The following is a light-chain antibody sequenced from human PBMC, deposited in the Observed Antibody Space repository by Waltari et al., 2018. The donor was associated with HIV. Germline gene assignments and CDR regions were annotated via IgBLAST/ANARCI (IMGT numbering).Light chain of an antibody. CDR3: SSYGGNNNLV. Sequence: QSALTQPPSASGSPGQSVTISCSGTSSDIGAYHAVSWYQQRPGKAPKLMLYEVTKRPSGVPDRFSGSKSGNTASLTVSGLQAEDEGDYYCSSYGGNNNLVFGGGTKLTVL. V-gene: IGLV2-8*01. CDR1: SSDIGAYHA. CDR2: EVT. J-gene: IGLJ2*01.